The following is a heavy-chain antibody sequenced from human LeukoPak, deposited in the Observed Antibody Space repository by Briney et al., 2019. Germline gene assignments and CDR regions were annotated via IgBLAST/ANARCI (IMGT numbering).Heavy chain of an antibody. V-gene: IGHV3-23*01. D-gene: IGHD1-26*01. J-gene: IGHJ4*02. Sequence: GGSLRLSCAASGFTFSSYAMSWVRQAPGKGLEWVSAISGSGGSTYYADSVKGRFTISRDNSKDTLYLQMNSLRAEDTAVYYCAKSSRSGSYYEYWGQGTLVTVSS. CDR3: AKSSRSGSYYEY. CDR1: GFTFSSYA. CDR2: ISGSGGST.